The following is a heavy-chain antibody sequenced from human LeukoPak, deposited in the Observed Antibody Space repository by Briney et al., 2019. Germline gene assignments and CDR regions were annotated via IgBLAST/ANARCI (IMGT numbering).Heavy chain of an antibody. D-gene: IGHD1-14*01. CDR2: IWLDGSAE. CDR3: ARELNREDFDY. Sequence: PGGSLRLSCAASGFSFSSYDMHWVRQAPGKGLEWVAIIWLDGSAEYYGDSVKGRFTVSRDNSKNTLYLQMDSLRVEDTAVYYCARELNREDFDYWGQGALVAVSS. J-gene: IGHJ4*02. CDR1: GFSFSSYD. V-gene: IGHV3-33*01.